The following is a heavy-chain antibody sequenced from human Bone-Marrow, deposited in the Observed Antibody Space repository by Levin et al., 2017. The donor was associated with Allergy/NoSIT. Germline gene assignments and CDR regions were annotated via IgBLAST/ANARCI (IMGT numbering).Heavy chain of an antibody. D-gene: IGHD6-13*01. V-gene: IGHV1-2*02. Sequence: ASVKVSCKASGYTFTGYYMHWVRQAPGQGLEWMGWINPNSGGTNYAQKFQGRVTMTRDTSISTAYMELSRLRSDDTAVYYCARANLYSSSWYRDYWGQGTLVTVSS. CDR2: INPNSGGT. CDR1: GYTFTGYY. J-gene: IGHJ4*02. CDR3: ARANLYSSSWYRDY.